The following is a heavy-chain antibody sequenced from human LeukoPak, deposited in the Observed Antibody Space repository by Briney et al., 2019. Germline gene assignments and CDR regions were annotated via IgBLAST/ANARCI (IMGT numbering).Heavy chain of an antibody. CDR1: GDSISSYY. CDR3: ARDFYLDGYPYFDY. V-gene: IGHV4-59*01. Sequence: PSETLSLTCTVSGDSISSYYWSWIRQPPGKGLEWIGYIYYSGATNYNPYLKSRVTISVDTSKNQFSLKLSSVTAADTAVYFCARDFYLDGYPYFDYWGQGTLVTVSS. D-gene: IGHD5-24*01. J-gene: IGHJ4*02. CDR2: IYYSGAT.